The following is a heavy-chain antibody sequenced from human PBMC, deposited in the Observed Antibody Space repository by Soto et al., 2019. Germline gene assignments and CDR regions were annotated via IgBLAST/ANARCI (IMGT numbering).Heavy chain of an antibody. V-gene: IGHV4-61*01. J-gene: IGHJ4*02. CDR3: ARRRWNPRVDY. D-gene: IGHD1-1*01. CDR2: IYYSGST. CDR1: GGSVSSGSYY. Sequence: QVQLQESGPGLVKPSETLSLTCTVSGGSVSSGSYYWSWIRQPPGKGLEWIGYIYYSGSTNYNPSLKGRVTISVDTAKNQFSLKLSSVTAADTAVYYCARRRWNPRVDYWGQGTLVTVSS.